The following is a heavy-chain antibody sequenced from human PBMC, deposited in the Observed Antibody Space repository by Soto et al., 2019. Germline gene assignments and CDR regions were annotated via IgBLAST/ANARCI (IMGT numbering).Heavy chain of an antibody. CDR1: GFTFSSYS. D-gene: IGHD3-3*01. J-gene: IGHJ6*02. CDR2: ISSSSSYI. V-gene: IGHV3-21*01. CDR3: AREVAYYDFFSHGMDV. Sequence: EVQLVESGGGLVKPGGSLRLSCAASGFTFSSYSMNWVRQAPGKGLEWVSSISSSSSYIYYADSVKGRFTISRDNAKNSLYLQMNSLRAEDTAVYYCAREVAYYDFFSHGMDVWGQGTTVTVSS.